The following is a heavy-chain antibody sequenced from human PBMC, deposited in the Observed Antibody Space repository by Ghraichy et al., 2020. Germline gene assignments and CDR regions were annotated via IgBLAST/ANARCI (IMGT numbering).Heavy chain of an antibody. Sequence: GESLNISCSASGFIFSNYPMHWVRQAPGKGLEYVSGINSGGTTYYPESVKGRFTVFRDNSKNTLYLQMSSLRAEDTAVYYCVTRLTAVADSGVYDNWGQGTLVTVSS. V-gene: IGHV3-64D*06. CDR1: GFIFSNYP. CDR3: VTRLTAVADSGVYDN. D-gene: IGHD6-19*01. CDR2: INSGGTT. J-gene: IGHJ4*02.